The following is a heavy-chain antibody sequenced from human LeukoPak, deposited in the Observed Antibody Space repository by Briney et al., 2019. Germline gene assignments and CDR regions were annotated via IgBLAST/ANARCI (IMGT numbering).Heavy chain of an antibody. CDR1: GFTFSSYE. J-gene: IGHJ4*02. D-gene: IGHD6-19*01. V-gene: IGHV3-48*03. Sequence: QPGGSLRLSCAASGFTFSSYEMSWVRQAPGKGLEWVSYISSSGSTIYYADSVKGRFTISRDNAKNSLYLQMNSLRAEDSAVYYCARVSVAVDYWGQGTLVTVSS. CDR2: ISSSGSTI. CDR3: ARVSVAVDY.